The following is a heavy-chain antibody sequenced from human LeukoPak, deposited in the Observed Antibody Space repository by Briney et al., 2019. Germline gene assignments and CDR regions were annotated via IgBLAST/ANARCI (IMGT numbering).Heavy chain of an antibody. D-gene: IGHD3-9*01. CDR3: ARSFDWLSQAFDI. V-gene: IGHV4-59*12. J-gene: IGHJ3*02. CDR2: INHSGST. CDR1: GGSISSYY. Sequence: SETLSLTCTVSGGSISSYYWSWIRQPPGKGLEWIGEINHSGSTNYNPSLKSRVTISVDTSKNQFSLKLSSVTAADTAVYYCARSFDWLSQAFDIWGQGTMVTVSS.